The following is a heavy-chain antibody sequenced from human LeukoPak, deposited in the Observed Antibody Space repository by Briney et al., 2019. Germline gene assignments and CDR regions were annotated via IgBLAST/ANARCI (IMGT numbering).Heavy chain of an antibody. CDR2: IKEDGSLN. CDR3: ARVPTTAYFYFDY. V-gene: IGHV3-7*01. Sequence: GGSLRLSCAASGFTFTWHWMSWVRQAPGRGLEWVANIKEDGSLNHYVDSVKGRFTISRDNAKNSLYLQMNSLRAEDTAVYYCARVPTTAYFYFDYWGQGALVTVSS. D-gene: IGHD3-9*01. J-gene: IGHJ4*02. CDR1: GFTFTWHW.